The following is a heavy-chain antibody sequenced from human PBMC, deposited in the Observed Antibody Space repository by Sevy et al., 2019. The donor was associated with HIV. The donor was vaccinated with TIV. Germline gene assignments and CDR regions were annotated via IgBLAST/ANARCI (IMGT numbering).Heavy chain of an antibody. D-gene: IGHD2-15*01. CDR2: INYIDRKI. CDR1: GFTFSSYE. CDR3: ARLQSCGGSCYTFDS. V-gene: IGHV3-21*06. Sequence: GGSLRLSCAASGFTFSSYEMSWVRQAPGKGLEWVSSINYIDRKIKYADTVRGRFTISRDNPKNSVSLRMNSLRDDDTAMYYCARLQSCGGSCYTFDSWGQGTLVTVSS. J-gene: IGHJ4*02.